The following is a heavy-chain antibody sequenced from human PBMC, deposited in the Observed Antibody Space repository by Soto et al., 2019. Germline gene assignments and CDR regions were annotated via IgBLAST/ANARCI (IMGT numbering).Heavy chain of an antibody. CDR1: GYTFSDYY. D-gene: IGHD3-3*01. CDR2: IDTSSTKI. V-gene: IGHV3-11*01. CDR3: ASHYDLWSGYLSPVDY. Sequence: QVQLVESGGDLVKPGGSLRLSCAASGYTFSDYYLSWIHQAPGKGLEWISYIDTSSTKIYYADSVKGRFTISRDNGKNSLFLEMNSLRVEDTAVYFCASHYDLWSGYLSPVDYWGQGTLVTVSS. J-gene: IGHJ4*02.